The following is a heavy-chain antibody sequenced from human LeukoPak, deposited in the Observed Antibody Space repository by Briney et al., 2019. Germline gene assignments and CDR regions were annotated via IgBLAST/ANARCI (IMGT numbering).Heavy chain of an antibody. V-gene: IGHV4-59*08. CDR3: ARVAKDGYTCWFDP. CDR1: GGSISSYY. D-gene: IGHD5-24*01. J-gene: IGHJ5*02. CDR2: IYYSGST. Sequence: SETLSLTCTVSGGSISSYYWSWIRQPPGKGLEWIGYIYYSGSTNYNPSLKSRVTISVDTSKNQFSLKLSSVTAADTAVYYCARVAKDGYTCWFDPWGQGTLVTVSS.